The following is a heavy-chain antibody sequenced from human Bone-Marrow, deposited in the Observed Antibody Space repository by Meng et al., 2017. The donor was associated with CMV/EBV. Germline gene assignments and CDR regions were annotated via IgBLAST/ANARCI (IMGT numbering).Heavy chain of an antibody. CDR2: INPNSGGT. J-gene: IGHJ4*02. D-gene: IGHD5-24*01. V-gene: IGHV1-2*02. Sequence: ASVKVSCKASGYTFTGYYMHWVRQAPGQGLEWMGWINPNSGGTNYAQKFQGRVTMTRDTSISTAYMELSRLRSDDTAVYYCATSPGWLQPTRFDYWGQGTLVPVSS. CDR3: ATSPGWLQPTRFDY. CDR1: GYTFTGYY.